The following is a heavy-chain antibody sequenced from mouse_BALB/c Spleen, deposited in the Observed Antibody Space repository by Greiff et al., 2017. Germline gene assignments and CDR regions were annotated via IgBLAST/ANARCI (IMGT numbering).Heavy chain of an antibody. V-gene: IGHV1S137*01. D-gene: IGHD1-1*01. CDR1: GYTFTDYA. CDR2: ISTYYGDA. CDR3: ARGGFITTVVDRFAY. J-gene: IGHJ3*01. Sequence: QVQLQQSGAELVRPGVSVKISCKGSGYTFTDYAMHWVKQSHAKSLEWIGVISTYYGDASYNQKFKGKATMTVDKSSSTAYMELARLTSEDSAIYYCARGGFITTVVDRFAYWGQGTLVTVSA.